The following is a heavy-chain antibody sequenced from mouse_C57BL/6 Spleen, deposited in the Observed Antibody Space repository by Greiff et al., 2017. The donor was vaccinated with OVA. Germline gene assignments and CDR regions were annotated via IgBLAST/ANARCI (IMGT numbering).Heavy chain of an antibody. Sequence: EVQLQQSGPELVKPGASVKISCKASGYTFTDYYMNWVKQSHGKSLEWIGDINPNNGGTSYNQKFKGKATLTVDKSSSTAYMELRSLTSEDSAVYYCASPYYGSSYEFAYWGQGTLVTVSA. V-gene: IGHV1-26*01. D-gene: IGHD1-1*01. J-gene: IGHJ3*01. CDR2: INPNNGGT. CDR1: GYTFTDYY. CDR3: ASPYYGSSYEFAY.